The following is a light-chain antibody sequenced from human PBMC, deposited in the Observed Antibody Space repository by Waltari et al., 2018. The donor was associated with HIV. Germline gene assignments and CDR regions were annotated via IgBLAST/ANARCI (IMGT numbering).Light chain of an antibody. CDR1: QSISSW. Sequence: DIQMTQSPSTLSASVGDRVRITCRASQSISSWLAWFQQKPGKAPRLLIYKASILESGVPSRFSGSGSGTEFTLTISSLQPDDFATYYCQHYNSYPWTFGQWTKVEIK. J-gene: IGKJ1*01. V-gene: IGKV1-5*03. CDR3: QHYNSYPWT. CDR2: KAS.